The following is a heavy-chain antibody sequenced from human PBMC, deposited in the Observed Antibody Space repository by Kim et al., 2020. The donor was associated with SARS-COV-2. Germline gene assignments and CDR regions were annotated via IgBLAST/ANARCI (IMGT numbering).Heavy chain of an antibody. J-gene: IGHJ4*02. CDR3: TTDPGDAYGFGPGF. Sequence: GGSLRLSCVASGVSFNNAWMSWVRQAPGKGLEWVARIISEAAGGTAAYAAPVRGRFTISRVDSEKTTYLEMDSLKIEDTAVYYCTTDPGDAYGFGPGFWGQGTPVTVSS. V-gene: IGHV3-15*01. CDR2: IISEAAGGTA. CDR1: GVSFNNAW. D-gene: IGHD3-16*01.